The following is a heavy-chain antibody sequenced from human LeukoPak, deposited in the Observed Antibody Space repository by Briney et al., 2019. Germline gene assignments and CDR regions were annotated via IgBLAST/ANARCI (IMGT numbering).Heavy chain of an antibody. J-gene: IGHJ3*02. CDR2: IYYSGST. D-gene: IGHD2-2*01. CDR3: ARGVVPAARVAFDI. CDR1: GGSISSGGYY. Sequence: SSETLSLTCTVSGGSISSGGYYWSWLRQHPGKGLEWIGYIYYSGSTYYNPSVKSRVTISVDTSKNQFSLKLSSVTAADTAVYYCARGVVPAARVAFDIWGQGTMVTVSS. V-gene: IGHV4-31*03.